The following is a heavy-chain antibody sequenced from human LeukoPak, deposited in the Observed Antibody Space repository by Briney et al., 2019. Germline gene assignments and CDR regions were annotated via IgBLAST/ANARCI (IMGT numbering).Heavy chain of an antibody. V-gene: IGHV4-39*07. D-gene: IGHD3-22*01. J-gene: IGHJ4*02. CDR3: ARGSMISGYYFDY. CDR1: GGSINSSSYY. Sequence: SETLSLTCTVSGGSINSSSYYWGWIRQPPGKGLEWIGTIYYSGSTYYNPSLKSRVTISVDTSKNQFSLKLSSVTAADTAVYYCARGSMISGYYFDYWGQGTLVTVSS. CDR2: IYYSGST.